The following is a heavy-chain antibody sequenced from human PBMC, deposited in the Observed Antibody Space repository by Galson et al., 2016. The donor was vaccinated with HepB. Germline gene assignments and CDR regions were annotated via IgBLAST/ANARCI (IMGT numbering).Heavy chain of an antibody. Sequence: SLRLSFAASGFAFSTYSMNWVRQAPGKGLEWVSYISSGSSTTYYADSVKGRFTISRDNAKNSLYLQMNSLRDEDTAVYCCATRNYSSLDHWGQGTLVTVSS. V-gene: IGHV3-48*02. CDR2: ISSGSSTT. J-gene: IGHJ4*02. CDR3: ATRNYSSLDH. CDR1: GFAFSTYS. D-gene: IGHD6-13*01.